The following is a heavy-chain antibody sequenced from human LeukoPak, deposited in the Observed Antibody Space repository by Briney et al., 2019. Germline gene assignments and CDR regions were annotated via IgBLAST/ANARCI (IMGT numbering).Heavy chain of an antibody. CDR2: IKQDGTEK. Sequence: PGGSLRLSCAASGFTFTTYWMSWVRQAPGKGLEWVANIKQDGTEKYYVDSVKGRFTISRDNAKNTLYPQMNSLRTEDTAVYYCARDSNSDFWSGYYTNYFDYWGQGTLVTVSS. V-gene: IGHV3-7*01. J-gene: IGHJ4*02. CDR3: ARDSNSDFWSGYYTNYFDY. CDR1: GFTFTTYW. D-gene: IGHD3-3*01.